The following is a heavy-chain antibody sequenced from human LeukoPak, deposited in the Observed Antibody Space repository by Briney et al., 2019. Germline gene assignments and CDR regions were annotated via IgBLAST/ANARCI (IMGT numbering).Heavy chain of an antibody. CDR3: ARATWDPNYYYYMDV. V-gene: IGHV3-21*01. D-gene: IGHD1-26*01. CDR2: ISTSSSYI. J-gene: IGHJ6*03. CDR1: RFTFSSYV. Sequence: GGSLRLSCAASRFTFSSYVMKWVRQVPGKGLEWVSSISTSSSYIYYADSVKSRFTISRDNARNSLYLQMNSLRAEDTAVYYCARATWDPNYYYYMDVWGKGTTVTISS.